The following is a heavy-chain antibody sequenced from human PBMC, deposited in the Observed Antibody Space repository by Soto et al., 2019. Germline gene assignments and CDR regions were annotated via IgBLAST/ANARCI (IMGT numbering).Heavy chain of an antibody. CDR1: GFTFSSYA. CDR3: ARGDSSSWCFDY. Sequence: QVQLVESGGGVVQPGRSLRLSCAASGFTFSSYAMHWVRQAPGKGLEWVAVISYDGSNKYYADSVKGRFTISRDNSKNTLYLQMNSLRAEDTAVYYCARGDSSSWCFDYWGQGTLVTVSS. D-gene: IGHD6-13*01. CDR2: ISYDGSNK. J-gene: IGHJ4*02. V-gene: IGHV3-30-3*01.